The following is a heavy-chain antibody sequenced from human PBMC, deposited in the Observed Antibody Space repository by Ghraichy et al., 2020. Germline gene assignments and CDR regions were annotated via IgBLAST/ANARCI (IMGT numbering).Heavy chain of an antibody. Sequence: GESLNISCAASGFTFSSYAMSWVRQAPGKGLEWVSAISGSGGSTYYVDSVKGRFTISRDNSKNTLYLQMNSLRAEDTAVYYCAKDHLSGDYGYDYWGQGTLVTVSS. J-gene: IGHJ4*02. CDR2: ISGSGGST. D-gene: IGHD5-18*01. CDR1: GFTFSSYA. V-gene: IGHV3-23*01. CDR3: AKDHLSGDYGYDY.